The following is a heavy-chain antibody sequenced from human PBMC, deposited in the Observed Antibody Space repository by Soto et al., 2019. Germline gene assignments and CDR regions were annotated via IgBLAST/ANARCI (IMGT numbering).Heavy chain of an antibody. CDR3: AKDRLMLTMVVVGAFDF. CDR1: GFSFNNHA. J-gene: IGHJ3*01. Sequence: VQVLESGGGLVQPGGSLRLSCAASGFSFNNHAMTWVRQAPGKGLEWVSGISGSGSTTHYADSVKGRFTISRDNSKDTVYLQMNSLRPEDTAVYYCAKDRLMLTMVVVGAFDFWGLGTMVTVSS. CDR2: ISGSGSTT. V-gene: IGHV3-23*01. D-gene: IGHD3-22*01.